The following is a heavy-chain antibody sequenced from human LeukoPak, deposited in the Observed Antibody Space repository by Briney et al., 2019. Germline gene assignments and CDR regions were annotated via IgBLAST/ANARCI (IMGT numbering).Heavy chain of an antibody. V-gene: IGHV4/OR15-8*02. D-gene: IGHD1-26*01. J-gene: IGHJ4*02. CDR2: ISLAGQA. Sequence: SETLSLTCGVSGGSISGTNWWSWVRQPPGQGLEWIGEISLAGQANYNPSLNGRVTMSLDKSSNQLSLHLTSVTAADTATYYCSRESGPFCPFGYWGQGALVSVSS. CDR1: GGSISGTNW. CDR3: SRESGPFCPFGY.